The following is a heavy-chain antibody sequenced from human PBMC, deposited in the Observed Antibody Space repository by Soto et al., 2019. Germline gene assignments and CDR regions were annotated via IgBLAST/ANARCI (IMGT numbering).Heavy chain of an antibody. CDR1: GFSVSANY. Sequence: EVQLVESGGGLIQPGGSLRLSCAASGFSVSANYMNWIRQAPGKGLQWVSLLYAGGATFYADSVKGRFTISRDSSKNTLFLQMDSLRVEDTAVYYCAAQRANDSGDPNEALDIWGQGTVVSVSS. CDR2: LYAGGAT. D-gene: IGHD4-17*01. J-gene: IGHJ3*02. CDR3: AAQRANDSGDPNEALDI. V-gene: IGHV3-53*01.